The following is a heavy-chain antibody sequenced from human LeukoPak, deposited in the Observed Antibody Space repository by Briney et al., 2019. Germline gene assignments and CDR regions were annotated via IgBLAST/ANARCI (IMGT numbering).Heavy chain of an antibody. CDR1: GYTFTSYD. Sequence: SVKVSCKASGYTFTSYDINWVRQATGQGPEWMGGIIPIFGTANYAQKFQGRVTITTDESTSTAYMELSSLRSEDTAVYYCASCDGDYVLDYWGQGTLVTVSS. D-gene: IGHD4-17*01. CDR2: IIPIFGTA. J-gene: IGHJ4*02. CDR3: ASCDGDYVLDY. V-gene: IGHV1-69*05.